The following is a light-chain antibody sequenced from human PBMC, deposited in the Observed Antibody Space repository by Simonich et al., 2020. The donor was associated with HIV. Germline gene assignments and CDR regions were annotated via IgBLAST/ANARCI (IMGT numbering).Light chain of an antibody. Sequence: SYVLTQPPSVSVAPGKTARITCGGNNIGTKSVHWYQQKPGQAPVLVVYDDGDRPSGIPERFSGSNSGNTATLTISRVEAGDGADYYCRVWGTIGDHLWVFGGGTKLIVL. CDR1: NIGTKS. J-gene: IGLJ3*02. CDR2: DDG. CDR3: RVWGTIGDHLWV. V-gene: IGLV3-21*03.